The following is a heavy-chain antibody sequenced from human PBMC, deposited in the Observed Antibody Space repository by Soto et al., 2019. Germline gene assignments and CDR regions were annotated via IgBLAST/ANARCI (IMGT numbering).Heavy chain of an antibody. J-gene: IGHJ3*02. CDR1: GFTFTNAW. CDR3: TTGRSAGPYRGGDCYAFDI. CDR2: IKSKTDGETI. Sequence: GGSLRLSCAVSGFTFTNAWMTWVRQGPGMGLEWVGQIKSKTDGETIDYAAPVKARFTISRDDSKNMLYLQMNSLKTEDTAVYYCTTGRSAGPYRGGDCYAFDIWGQGTMVTVSS. D-gene: IGHD2-21*02. V-gene: IGHV3-15*01.